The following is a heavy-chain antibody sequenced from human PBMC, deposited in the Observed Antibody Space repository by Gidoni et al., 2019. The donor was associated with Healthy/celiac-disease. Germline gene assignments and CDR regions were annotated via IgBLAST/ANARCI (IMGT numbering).Heavy chain of an antibody. CDR1: GGSISSSNW. V-gene: IGHV4-4*02. D-gene: IGHD4-4*01. CDR3: ARGDYSNYANWFDP. Sequence: QVQLQESGPGLVKPSGTLSLTCAVSGGSISSSNWWSWVRQPPGKGLDWIVEIYHSGSTNYNPSLKSRVTISVDKSKNHFSLKLSSVTAADTAVYYCARGDYSNYANWFDPWGQGTLVTVSS. J-gene: IGHJ5*02. CDR2: IYHSGST.